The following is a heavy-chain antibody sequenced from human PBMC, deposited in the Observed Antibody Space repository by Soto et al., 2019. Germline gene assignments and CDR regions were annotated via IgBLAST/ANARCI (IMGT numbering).Heavy chain of an antibody. D-gene: IGHD3-3*01. CDR3: ARWRFLEWLPRDAIDV. Sequence: SETLSRTCTVSGGPISGSDYYWSWIRQPPGKGLERSGYIYYSGSTYYNPSLKSRVTISVDTSKNQFSLKLSSVTAEDTAVYYCARWRFLEWLPRDAIDVWGQGTTVTVS. CDR2: IYYSGST. J-gene: IGHJ3*01. V-gene: IGHV4-30-4*01. CDR1: GGPISGSDYY.